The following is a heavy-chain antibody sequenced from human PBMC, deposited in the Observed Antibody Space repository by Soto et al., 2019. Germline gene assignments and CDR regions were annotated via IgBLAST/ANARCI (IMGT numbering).Heavy chain of an antibody. J-gene: IGHJ6*02. V-gene: IGHV3-48*03. CDR3: ARGSRSSGYYYYGMDV. D-gene: IGHD6-13*01. CDR2: ISSSGSTI. CDR1: GFTFSSYE. Sequence: LRVSCAASGFTFSSYEMNWVRQAPGKGLEWVSYISSSGSTIYYADSVKGRFTISRDNAKNSLYLQMNSLRAEDTAVYYCARGSRSSGYYYYGMDVWGQGTTVTVSS.